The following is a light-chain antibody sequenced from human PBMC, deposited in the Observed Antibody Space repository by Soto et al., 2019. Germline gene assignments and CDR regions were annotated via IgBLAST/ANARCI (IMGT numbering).Light chain of an antibody. J-gene: IGKJ1*01. Sequence: EIVLTQSPATLSVSRGDSATLSCRASQSVSLSLPWYQMRPGQPPRLLIYGASTRATDIPSRFSSSGSGTDFTLTISSLQSEDVAVYFCQQYHIWPSWTFGQGTKVELK. V-gene: IGKV3-15*01. CDR3: QQYHIWPSWT. CDR1: QSVSLS. CDR2: GAS.